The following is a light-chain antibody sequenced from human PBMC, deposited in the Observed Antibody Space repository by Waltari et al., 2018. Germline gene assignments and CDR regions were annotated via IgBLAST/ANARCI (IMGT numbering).Light chain of an antibody. CDR3: QQYGSSPLT. V-gene: IGKV3-20*01. CDR2: GAS. Sequence: EIVLTQSPGTLSLSPGERATLSCRASQSVSSSYLAWYQQKPDQAPRLLIYGASSRATGIPDRFSGSGSGTDFTHTISRLEPEDFAVYYCQQYGSSPLTFGGGTKVEIK. CDR1: QSVSSSY. J-gene: IGKJ4*01.